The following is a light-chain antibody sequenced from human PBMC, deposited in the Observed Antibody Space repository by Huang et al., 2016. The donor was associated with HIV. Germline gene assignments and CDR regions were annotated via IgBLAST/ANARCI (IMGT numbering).Light chain of an antibody. J-gene: IGKJ1*01. CDR1: QSVGTY. CDR3: QQRSDWRT. Sequence: EIVLTQSPATLSLSPGERATLSCRASQSVGTYLAWYQQKSGQAPRLLISDASNRATGRPARFSGSGSGTDFTLTISSLEPEDFAVYYCQQRSDWRTFGQGTRVEIK. V-gene: IGKV3-11*01. CDR2: DAS.